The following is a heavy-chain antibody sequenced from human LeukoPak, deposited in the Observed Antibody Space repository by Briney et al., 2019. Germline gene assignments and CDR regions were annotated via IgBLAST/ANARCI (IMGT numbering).Heavy chain of an antibody. CDR3: ARDDTYGSGSYFAFDI. J-gene: IGHJ3*02. D-gene: IGHD3-10*01. Sequence: TSETLSLTCTVSGGSISSGDYYWSWIRQPPGKGLEWIGYIYYSGSTYYNPSLKSRVTISVDTSKNQFSLKLSSVTAADTAVYYCARDDTYGSGSYFAFDIWGQGTMVTVSS. CDR2: IYYSGST. CDR1: GGSISSGDYY. V-gene: IGHV4-30-4*08.